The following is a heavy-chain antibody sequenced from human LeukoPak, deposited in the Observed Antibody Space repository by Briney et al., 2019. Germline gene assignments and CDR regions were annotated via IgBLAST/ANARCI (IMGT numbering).Heavy chain of an antibody. J-gene: IGHJ4*02. CDR2: IKTNTDGEPT. CDR1: GFTFSKVW. V-gene: IGHV3-15*07. CDR3: TTGIDDGGGY. D-gene: IGHD1-1*01. Sequence: GGSLRLSCVSSGFTFSKVWMNWVRQAPGKDLEWVGRIKTNTDGEPTDYAAPVEGRFVISRDDSKKTLYLQMNSLRVDDTALYFCTTGIDDGGGYWGQGTMVTVSS.